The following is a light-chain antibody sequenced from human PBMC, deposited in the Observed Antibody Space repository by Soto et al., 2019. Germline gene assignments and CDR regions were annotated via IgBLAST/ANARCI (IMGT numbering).Light chain of an antibody. CDR1: PAIRSC. CDR3: QQTNSFPIT. J-gene: IGKJ5*01. Sequence: DIQITQSPSSVSASVGDRVTITCRALPAIRSCLAWHQQKPGKAPKLLIYAASSLQSVVPSRFSGSGSGAHFTLTSSSLPPADFATYYCQQTNSFPITFGQGTRL. CDR2: AAS. V-gene: IGKV1D-12*01.